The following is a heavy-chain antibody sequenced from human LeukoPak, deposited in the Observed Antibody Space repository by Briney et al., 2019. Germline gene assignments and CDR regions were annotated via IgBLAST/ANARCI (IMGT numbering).Heavy chain of an antibody. V-gene: IGHV1-46*01. CDR1: GYIFTNYY. J-gene: IGHJ4*02. Sequence: ASVKVSCKASGYIFTNYYMHWVRQAPGQGLEWMGIINPSDGTTTSAQKFQGRVTMTRDTSTSTVYMELSSLRSEDTAVYYCARALWFGELLSPYSDYWGQGTLVTVSS. CDR3: ARALWFGELLSPYSDY. D-gene: IGHD3-10*01. CDR2: INPSDGTT.